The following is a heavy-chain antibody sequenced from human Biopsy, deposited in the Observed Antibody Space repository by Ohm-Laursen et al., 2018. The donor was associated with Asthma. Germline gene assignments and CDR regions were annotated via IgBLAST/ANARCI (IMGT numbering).Heavy chain of an antibody. CDR3: ARAVDYSHYYGIDV. Sequence: APVTASCTTSGYTFNRAGITWVRQAPGHGLEWMGWISVYNVNTKVAQKLQDRVTMITDTSTSTAYMELRCLRSDDTAVYFCARAVDYSHYYGIDVWGQGTTVTVS. CDR1: GYTFNRAG. CDR2: ISVYNVNT. J-gene: IGHJ6*02. D-gene: IGHD3-10*01. V-gene: IGHV1-18*01.